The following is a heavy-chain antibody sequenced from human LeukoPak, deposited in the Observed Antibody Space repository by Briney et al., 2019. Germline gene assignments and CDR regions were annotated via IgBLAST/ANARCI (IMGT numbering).Heavy chain of an antibody. CDR3: ARDPRDSSGYEAGGY. J-gene: IGHJ4*02. Sequence: SQTLSLTCTVSGGSISSGDYYWSWIRQPPGKGLEWIGYIYYSGSTYYNPSLKSRVTISVDTSKNQFSLKLSSVTAADTAVYYCARDPRDSSGYEAGGYWGQGTLVTVSS. D-gene: IGHD3-22*01. CDR1: GGSISSGDYY. CDR2: IYYSGST. V-gene: IGHV4-30-4*01.